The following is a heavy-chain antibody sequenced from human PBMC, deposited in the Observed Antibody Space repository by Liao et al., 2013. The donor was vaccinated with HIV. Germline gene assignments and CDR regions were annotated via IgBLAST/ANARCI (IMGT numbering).Heavy chain of an antibody. Sequence: QLQLQESGPGLVKPSETLSLTCTVSGDSISSTSYYWGWIRQPPGKGLEWIGSIYYRGSTYYNPSLKSRVTISVDTSKNHFSLKLTSVTAADTAVYYCARVQWEPAPNWYSDLWGRGTLVIVSS. CDR3: ARVQWEPAPNWYSDL. CDR2: IYYRGST. CDR1: GDSISSTSYY. V-gene: IGHV4-39*02. D-gene: IGHD1-26*01. J-gene: IGHJ2*01.